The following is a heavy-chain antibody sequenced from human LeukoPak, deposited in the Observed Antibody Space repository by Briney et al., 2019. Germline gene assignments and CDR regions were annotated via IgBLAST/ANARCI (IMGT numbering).Heavy chain of an antibody. Sequence: GGSLRLSCAAFGFTFSSYWMHWVRQAPGKGLVWVSRISSEGDTTSYADSVKGRFTVSRDNAKNTLYLQMNSLRAEDTAVYYCVRDAFTAGDHWGQGTLVTVSS. CDR2: ISSEGDTT. CDR3: VRDAFTAGDH. J-gene: IGHJ4*02. CDR1: GFTFSSYW. V-gene: IGHV3-74*01. D-gene: IGHD2-8*02.